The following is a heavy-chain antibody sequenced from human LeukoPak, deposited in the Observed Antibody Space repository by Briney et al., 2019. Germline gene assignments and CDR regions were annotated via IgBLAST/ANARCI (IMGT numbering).Heavy chain of an antibody. D-gene: IGHD5-24*01. CDR3: ARIRGDGSTFEY. J-gene: IGHJ4*02. Sequence: GGSLRLSCAASGFTFSDYYVSWIRQAPGKGLEWVSYISSSGSTIYYADSVKGRFTISRDNAKSSLYLQMNSLRAEDTAVYFCARIRGDGSTFEYWGQGTLVTVSS. V-gene: IGHV3-11*04. CDR2: ISSSGSTI. CDR1: GFTFSDYY.